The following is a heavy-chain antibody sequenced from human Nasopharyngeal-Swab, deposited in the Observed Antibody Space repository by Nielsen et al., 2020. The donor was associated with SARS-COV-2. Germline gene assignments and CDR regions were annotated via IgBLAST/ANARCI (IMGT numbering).Heavy chain of an antibody. J-gene: IGHJ6*02. V-gene: IGHV3-11*06. Sequence: GESLKISFAASGFTFSDYYMSWIRQAPGKGLEWVSYISSSSSYANYADSVKGRFTISRDNAKNSLYLQMNSLRAEDTAVYYCARVSPPLLTGPYYYYGMDVWGQGTTVTVSS. CDR2: ISSSSSYA. CDR3: ARVSPPLLTGPYYYYGMDV. CDR1: GFTFSDYY. D-gene: IGHD3-9*01.